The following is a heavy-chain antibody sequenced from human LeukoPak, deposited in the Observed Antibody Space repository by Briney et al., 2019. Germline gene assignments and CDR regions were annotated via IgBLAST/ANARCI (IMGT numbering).Heavy chain of an antibody. Sequence: GSLRLSCAASGVTISSYWMSWIRQPPGKGLEWIGEINHSGSTNYNPSLKSRVTISVDTSKNQFPLKLSSVTAADTAVYYCARGPTVTTSAEYFQHWGQGTLVTVSS. CDR2: INHSGST. CDR1: GVTISSYW. V-gene: IGHV4-34*01. CDR3: ARGPTVTTSAEYFQH. J-gene: IGHJ1*01. D-gene: IGHD4-17*01.